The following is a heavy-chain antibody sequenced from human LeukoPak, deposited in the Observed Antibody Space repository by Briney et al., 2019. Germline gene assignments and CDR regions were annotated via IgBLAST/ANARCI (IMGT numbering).Heavy chain of an antibody. CDR2: IIPILGIA. CDR3: ARVRSWTYFDY. CDR1: GGTFSSYA. D-gene: IGHD6-13*01. V-gene: IGHV1-69*04. J-gene: IGHJ4*02. Sequence: ASVKVSCKASGGTFSSYAISWVRQAPGQGLEWMGRIIPILGIANYAQKFQGRVTITADKSTSTAYMELSSLRSEDTAVYYCARVRSWTYFDYWGQGTLVTVSS.